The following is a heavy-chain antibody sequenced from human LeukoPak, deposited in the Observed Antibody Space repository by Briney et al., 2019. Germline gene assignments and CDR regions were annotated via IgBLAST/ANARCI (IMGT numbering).Heavy chain of an antibody. J-gene: IGHJ4*02. CDR1: GFTFSSYG. D-gene: IGHD6-13*01. V-gene: IGHV3-30*03. Sequence: GGSLRLSCAASGFTFSSYGMHWVRQAPGKGLEWVAVISYDGSNKYYADSVKGRFTISRDNSKNTLYLQMNSLRAEDTAVYYCARVAGQQLDFDYWGQGTLVTVSS. CDR3: ARVAGQQLDFDY. CDR2: ISYDGSNK.